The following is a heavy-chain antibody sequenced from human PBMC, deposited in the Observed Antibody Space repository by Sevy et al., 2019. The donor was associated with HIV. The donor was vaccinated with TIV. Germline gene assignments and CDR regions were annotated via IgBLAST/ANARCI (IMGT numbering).Heavy chain of an antibody. J-gene: IGHJ4*02. Sequence: GGSLRLSCVASGFTFSDHYMEWVRQAPGKGLEWVGRTRNKADGYTTEYAGSVQGRFTISRDESKNSLYVQMNSLKAEETAVYYCATHAGIAAAGRVFDYWGQGTLVTVSS. CDR1: GFTFSDHY. CDR3: ATHAGIAAAGRVFDY. CDR2: TRNKADGYTT. D-gene: IGHD6-13*01. V-gene: IGHV3-72*01.